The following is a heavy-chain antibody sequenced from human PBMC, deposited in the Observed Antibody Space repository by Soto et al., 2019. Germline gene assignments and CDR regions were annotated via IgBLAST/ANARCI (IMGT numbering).Heavy chain of an antibody. Sequence: QVQLQESGPGLVKASETLSLTCTVSGGSIYNFYWNWIRQTAGKGLEWIGRIYVAGGNNYYPPNYNPPRKSRVTLEVDTSKNQFSLTLSSVSAADTAVYYCASSTYCGGDCYSWDYWGQGTLVTVSS. J-gene: IGHJ4*02. CDR1: GGSIYNFY. V-gene: IGHV4-4*07. CDR3: ASSTYCGGDCYSWDY. D-gene: IGHD2-21*02. CDR2: IYVAGGNNYYPP.